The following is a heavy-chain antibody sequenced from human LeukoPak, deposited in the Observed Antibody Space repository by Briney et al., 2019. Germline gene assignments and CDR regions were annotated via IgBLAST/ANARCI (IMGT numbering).Heavy chain of an antibody. CDR1: GFTFSSYW. Sequence: GGSLRLSCAASGFTFSSYWIHWVRQAPGKGLVWVSGINSDGSSTSYADSVKGRFTISRDNAKNMVYLQIYSLRAEDTAVYYCVRDYTSGWYFDYWGQGTLVTVSS. J-gene: IGHJ4*02. CDR2: INSDGSST. CDR3: VRDYTSGWYFDY. V-gene: IGHV3-74*01. D-gene: IGHD6-19*01.